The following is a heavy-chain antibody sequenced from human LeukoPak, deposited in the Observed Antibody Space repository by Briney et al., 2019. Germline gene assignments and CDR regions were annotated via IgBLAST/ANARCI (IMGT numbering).Heavy chain of an antibody. V-gene: IGHV4-59*01. CDR3: ARSEGVYYGLGSSGSYYPHWFDP. D-gene: IGHD3-10*01. CDR2: IFYSGTT. J-gene: IGHJ5*02. Sequence: SETLSLTCTVSGGSISPYYWSWIRQPPGKGLEWIGYIFYSGTTKYNPSLTSRVTISVDTSKNQFSLRLSSVTAADSAMYYCARSEGVYYGLGSSGSYYPHWFDPWGQGTRVTVSS. CDR1: GGSISPYY.